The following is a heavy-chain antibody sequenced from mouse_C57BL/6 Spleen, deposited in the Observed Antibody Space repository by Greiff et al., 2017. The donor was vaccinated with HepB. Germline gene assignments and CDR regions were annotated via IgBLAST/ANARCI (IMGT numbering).Heavy chain of an antibody. CDR3: ARDQGSRGDYAMDY. J-gene: IGHJ4*01. CDR2: INYDGSST. CDR1: GFTFSDYY. Sequence: EVMLVGSEGGLVQPGRSMKLSCTASGFTFSDYYMAWVRQVPEKGLEWVANINYDGSSTYYLDSLKSRFIISRDNAKNILYLQMSSLKSEDTATYYCARDQGSRGDYAMDYWGQGTSVTVSS. V-gene: IGHV5-16*01. D-gene: IGHD1-1*01.